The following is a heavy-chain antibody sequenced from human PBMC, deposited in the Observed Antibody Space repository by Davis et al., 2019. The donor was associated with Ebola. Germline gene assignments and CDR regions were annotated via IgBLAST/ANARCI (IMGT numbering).Heavy chain of an antibody. V-gene: IGHV4-34*01. Sequence: MPGGSLRLSCAVYGGSFSGYYWSWIRQPPGKGLEWIGEINHSGSTNYNPSLKSRVTISVDTSKNQFSLKLSSVTAAETAVYYCARLRPGRDGYNTLGYWGQGTLVTVSS. CDR1: GGSFSGYY. J-gene: IGHJ4*02. CDR3: ARLRPGRDGYNTLGY. D-gene: IGHD5-24*01. CDR2: INHSGST.